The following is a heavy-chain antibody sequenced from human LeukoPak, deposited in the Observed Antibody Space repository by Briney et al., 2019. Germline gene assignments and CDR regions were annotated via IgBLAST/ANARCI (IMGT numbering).Heavy chain of an antibody. J-gene: IGHJ4*02. CDR3: ARKNYDFLSGGPKHFDY. CDR1: GFTFSSEW. CDR2: INQDGSVK. Sequence: PGGSLRLSCAASGFTFSSEWMSWVRQAPGKGLEWAANINQDGSVKYYVDSVKGRFTISRDNAKNSLSLQMNSLRAEDTAVYYCARKNYDFLSGGPKHFDYWGQGTLVTVSS. V-gene: IGHV3-7*01. D-gene: IGHD3-3*01.